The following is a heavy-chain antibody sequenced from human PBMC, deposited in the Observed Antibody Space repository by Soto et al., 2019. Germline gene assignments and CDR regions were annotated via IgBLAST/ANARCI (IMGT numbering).Heavy chain of an antibody. V-gene: IGHV4-34*01. CDR3: ARGRGSARQLYYFDY. Sequence: SETLSLTCAVYGGSFSGYYWSWIRQPPGKGLEWIGEINHSGSTNYNPSLKSRVTISVDTSKNQFSLKLSSVTAADTAVYYCARGRGSARQLYYFDYWGQGTLVTVSS. D-gene: IGHD2-2*01. J-gene: IGHJ4*02. CDR2: INHSGST. CDR1: GGSFSGYY.